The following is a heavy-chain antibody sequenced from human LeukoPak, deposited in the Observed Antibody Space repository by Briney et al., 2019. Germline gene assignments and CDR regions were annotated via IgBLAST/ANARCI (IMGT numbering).Heavy chain of an antibody. Sequence: GGSLRLSCAASGFSFSGYGMHWVRQAPGKGLEWVAFIRYDGNEKYFADSVKGRFTISRDNSKNTLYLQMNSLRAEDTAVYYCAREAHGSSWYMGDWFDPWGQGTLVTVSS. CDR3: AREAHGSSWYMGDWFDP. CDR1: GFSFSGYG. V-gene: IGHV3-30*02. J-gene: IGHJ5*02. CDR2: IRYDGNEK. D-gene: IGHD6-13*01.